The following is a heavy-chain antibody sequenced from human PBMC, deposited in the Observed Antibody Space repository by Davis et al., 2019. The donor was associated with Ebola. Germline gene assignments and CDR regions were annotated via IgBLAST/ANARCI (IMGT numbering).Heavy chain of an antibody. J-gene: IGHJ6*02. CDR3: ARAPPLVATISPYYYYGMDV. D-gene: IGHD5-12*01. CDR1: GYTFTTYG. CDR2: NSAYNGNT. V-gene: IGHV1-18*01. Sequence: AASVKVSCKASGYTFTTYGISWVRQAPGQGLEWMGWNSAYNGNTNYAQKLQGRVTMTTDTSTSTAYMELRSLRSDDTAVYYCARAPPLVATISPYYYYGMDVWGQGTTVTVSS.